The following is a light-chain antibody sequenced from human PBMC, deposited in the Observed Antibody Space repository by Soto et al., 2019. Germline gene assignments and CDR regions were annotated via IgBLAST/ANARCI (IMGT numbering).Light chain of an antibody. CDR2: STS. CDR3: QLYGTSAGFT. CDR1: QNIRSIF. J-gene: IGKJ3*01. V-gene: IGKV3-20*01. Sequence: EIVLTQSPGTLSLSPGERATLSCRASQNIRSIFLAWYQQKPGQAPRLLISSTSSRATGIPDRFSGSGSGTDFALTISRLEPEDFAVYYCQLYGTSAGFTFGPGTKVDIK.